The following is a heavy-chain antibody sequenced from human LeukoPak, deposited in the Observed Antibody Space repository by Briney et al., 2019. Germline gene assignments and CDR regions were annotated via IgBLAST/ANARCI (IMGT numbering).Heavy chain of an antibody. CDR1: GGSISSYY. J-gene: IGHJ4*02. Sequence: SETLSLACTVSGGSISSYYWSWIRQSAGKGLEWIGRIYTSGSTNYNPSLKSRVTMSVDTSKNQFSLKLSSVTAADTAVYYCARGSPYYYDSSAYHWGQGTLVTVSS. V-gene: IGHV4-4*07. CDR2: IYTSGST. D-gene: IGHD3-22*01. CDR3: ARGSPYYYDSSAYH.